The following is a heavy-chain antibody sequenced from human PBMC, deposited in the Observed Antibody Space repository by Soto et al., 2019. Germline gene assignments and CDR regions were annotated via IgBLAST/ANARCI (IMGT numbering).Heavy chain of an antibody. CDR1: GFTFSSYG. J-gene: IGHJ4*02. CDR2: IWYDGSNK. Sequence: GGSLRLSCAASGFTFSSYGMHWVRQAPGKGLEWVAVIWYDGSNKYYADSVKGRFTISRDNSKNTLYLQMNSLRAEDTAVYYCARDFRIAVAGTPIGLFDYWGQGTLVTVSS. V-gene: IGHV3-33*01. D-gene: IGHD6-19*01. CDR3: ARDFRIAVAGTPIGLFDY.